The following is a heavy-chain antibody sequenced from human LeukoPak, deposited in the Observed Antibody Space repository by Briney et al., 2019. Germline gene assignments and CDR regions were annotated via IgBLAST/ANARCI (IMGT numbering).Heavy chain of an antibody. D-gene: IGHD4-17*01. Sequence: ASVKLSCKASGYSFTGHYMHWVRQAPGQGLEWLGWINPNSGGTKYAQKFQGRVTVTRDTSISTAYMELSSLRSDDTGVYYCARGTDYGDYGGTWYYYYYMDVWGTGTAVTVSS. CDR1: GYSFTGHY. CDR2: INPNSGGT. V-gene: IGHV1-2*02. J-gene: IGHJ6*03. CDR3: ARGTDYGDYGGTWYYYYYMDV.